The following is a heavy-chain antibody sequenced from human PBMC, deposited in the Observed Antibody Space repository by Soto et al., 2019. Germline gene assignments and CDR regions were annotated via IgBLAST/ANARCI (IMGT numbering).Heavy chain of an antibody. D-gene: IGHD3-22*01. Sequence: ASVEVSCKXSGYTFTSYGISWVRQAPGQGLEWMGWISAYNGNTNYAQKLQGRVTMTTDTSTSTAYMELRSLRSDDTAVYYCARGGNYYDSSGRFDPWGQGTLVTVSS. CDR2: ISAYNGNT. CDR1: GYTFTSYG. J-gene: IGHJ5*02. CDR3: ARGGNYYDSSGRFDP. V-gene: IGHV1-18*01.